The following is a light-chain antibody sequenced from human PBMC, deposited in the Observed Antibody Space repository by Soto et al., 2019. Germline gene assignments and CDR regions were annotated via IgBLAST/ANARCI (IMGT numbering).Light chain of an antibody. CDR2: DAS. J-gene: IGKJ5*01. CDR1: QDISKL. CDR3: QQYNSYPLT. Sequence: DIQMTQSPSTLPASTGDRVTITCRASQDISKLLAWYQQKPGKVPKLLIFDASSLESGVPSRFSGSGSGTEFTLTISSLQPDDFATYYCQQYNSYPLTFGQGTRLEIK. V-gene: IGKV1-5*01.